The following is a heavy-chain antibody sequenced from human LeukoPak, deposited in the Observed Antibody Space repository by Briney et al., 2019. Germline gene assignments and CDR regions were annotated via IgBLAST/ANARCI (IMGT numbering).Heavy chain of an antibody. V-gene: IGHV4-59*02. CDR3: ARGRVSSSTYYSTYYYYFYMDV. CDR2: IYYTET. J-gene: IGHJ6*03. CDR1: GGSVSNYY. D-gene: IGHD4-11*01. Sequence: PSETLSLTCTVSGGSVSNYYWSWIRQSPGKGLEWIGYIYYTETSYNPSLKSRVTISADTSKNHFSLKLSSVTAADTAVYFCARGRVSSSTYYSTYYYYFYMDVWGKGTTVTVSS.